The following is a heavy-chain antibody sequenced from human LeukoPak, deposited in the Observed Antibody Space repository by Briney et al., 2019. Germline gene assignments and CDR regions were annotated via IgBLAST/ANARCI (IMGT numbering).Heavy chain of an antibody. D-gene: IGHD3-22*01. Sequence: SGTLSLTCAVSGGSISSSNWWNWVRQPPGKGLEWIGEIYHSGSTDYNPSLKSRVTISVDKTKNQFSLKLSSVTAADTAVYYCATYYDGGGYRFDYWGQGTLVTVSS. V-gene: IGHV4-4*02. CDR3: ATYYDGGGYRFDY. CDR1: GGSISSSNW. J-gene: IGHJ4*02. CDR2: IYHSGST.